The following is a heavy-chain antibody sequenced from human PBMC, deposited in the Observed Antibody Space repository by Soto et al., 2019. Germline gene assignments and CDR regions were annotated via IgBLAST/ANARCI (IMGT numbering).Heavy chain of an antibody. J-gene: IGHJ4*02. D-gene: IGHD2-15*01. CDR1: GFTFSSYS. Sequence: EVQLVESGGGLVKPGGSLRLSCAASGFTFSSYSMNWVRQAPGKGLEWVSSISSSSSYIYYADSVKGRFTISRDNAKKSMYLQMNSLRAEDTAVYYCERGLWWYPEEDYWGQGTLVTVSS. CDR2: ISSSSSYI. V-gene: IGHV3-21*01. CDR3: ERGLWWYPEEDY.